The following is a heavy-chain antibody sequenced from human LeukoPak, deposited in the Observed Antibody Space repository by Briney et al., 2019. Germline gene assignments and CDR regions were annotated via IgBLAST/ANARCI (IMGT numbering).Heavy chain of an antibody. J-gene: IGHJ4*02. CDR2: ISYDGSNK. D-gene: IGHD6-19*01. CDR3: ARTIAVAGEPFDY. CDR1: GFTFSSYA. Sequence: GGSLRLSCAASGFTFSSYAMSWVRQAPGKGLEGVAVISYDGSNKYYADSVKGRFTISRDNSKNTLYLQMNSLRAEDTAVYYCARTIAVAGEPFDYWGQGTLVTVSS. V-gene: IGHV3-30*04.